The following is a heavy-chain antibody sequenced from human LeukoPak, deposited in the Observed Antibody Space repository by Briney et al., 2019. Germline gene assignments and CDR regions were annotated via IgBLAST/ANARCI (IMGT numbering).Heavy chain of an antibody. CDR1: GYTFTGYY. CDR3: AGERSDFGDYRHNCFDP. D-gene: IGHD4-17*01. CDR2: INPNNGVT. J-gene: IGHJ5*02. V-gene: IGHV1-2*02. Sequence: ASVKVSCKASGYTFTGYYMHWVRQAPGQGLEWMGWINPNNGVTKYAQKFQGRVTMTRDTSVTTAYMDLSRLRSDDTAVYYCAGERSDFGDYRHNCFDPWGQGTLVTVSS.